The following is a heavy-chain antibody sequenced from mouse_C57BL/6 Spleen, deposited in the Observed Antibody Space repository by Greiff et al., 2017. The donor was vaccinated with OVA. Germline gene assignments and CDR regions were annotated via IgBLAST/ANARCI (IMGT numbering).Heavy chain of an antibody. Sequence: QVQLKQSGPELVKPGASVKISCKASGYAFSSSWMNWVKQRPGKGLEWIGRIYPGDGDTNYNGKFKGKATLTADKSSSTAYMQLSSLTSEDSAVYYCARSSSHYDYDVESWFAYWGQGTLVTVSA. CDR2: IYPGDGDT. J-gene: IGHJ3*01. V-gene: IGHV1-82*01. CDR1: GYAFSSSW. CDR3: ARSSSHYDYDVESWFAY. D-gene: IGHD2-4*01.